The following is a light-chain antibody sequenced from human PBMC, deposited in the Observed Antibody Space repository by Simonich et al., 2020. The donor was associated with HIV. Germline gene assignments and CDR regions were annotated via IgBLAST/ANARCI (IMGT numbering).Light chain of an antibody. J-gene: IGLJ2*01. CDR1: SGSIASNY. Sequence: NFMLTQPHSVSESPGKTVTISCTRSSGSIASNYVQWYQQRPGSSPTTVIYEYNQKPSGVPERFSGTIDSSSNAASLTISGLKTEDEADYYCQSYDSSKNQGVFGGGTKLTVL. CDR2: EYN. V-gene: IGLV6-57*01. CDR3: QSYDSSKNQGV.